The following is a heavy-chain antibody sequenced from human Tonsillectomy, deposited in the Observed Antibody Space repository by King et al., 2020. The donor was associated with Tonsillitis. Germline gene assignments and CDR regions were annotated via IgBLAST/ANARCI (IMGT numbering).Heavy chain of an antibody. CDR2: ISSSSSYI. CDR1: GFTFSSYS. D-gene: IGHD2-15*01. J-gene: IGHJ6*02. Sequence: VQLVESGGGLVNPGGSLRLSCAAPGFTFSSYSMNWVRQSPGKGLEWVSSISSSSSYIYYADSVKGRFAISRDNAKHSLYLQMNSLRAEDTAVYYCARDCSGGSCYPYYYGMDVWGQGTTVTVSS. CDR3: ARDCSGGSCYPYYYGMDV. V-gene: IGHV3-21*01.